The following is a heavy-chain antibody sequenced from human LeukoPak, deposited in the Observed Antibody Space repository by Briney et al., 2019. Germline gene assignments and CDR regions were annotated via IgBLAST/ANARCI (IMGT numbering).Heavy chain of an antibody. CDR1: GGSVSSGSYY. V-gene: IGHV4-39*01. CDR2: IYYGGST. Sequence: SETLSLTCTVSGGSVSSGSYYWSWIRQPPGKGLEWIGYIYYGGSTFYNPSLKSRVTISLDTSKKQFSLKLSSVTAADTAVYFCARQCSSTSCYSYWGQGTLVTVSS. J-gene: IGHJ4*02. D-gene: IGHD2-2*01. CDR3: ARQCSSTSCYSY.